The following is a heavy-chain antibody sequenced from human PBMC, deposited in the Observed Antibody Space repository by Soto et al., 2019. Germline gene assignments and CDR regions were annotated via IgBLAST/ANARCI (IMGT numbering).Heavy chain of an antibody. Sequence: ASVKVSSKASGYTLNISGISGVRQAPGQGLEWMGWISAYNGNTNYAQNLQGRVTMTTDTSTSTAYMDLRSLRSDDTAVYYCARSGATVTRLFDYWGQGTLVTVSS. CDR1: GYTLNISG. CDR2: ISAYNGNT. J-gene: IGHJ4*02. D-gene: IGHD4-17*01. V-gene: IGHV1-18*01. CDR3: ARSGATVTRLFDY.